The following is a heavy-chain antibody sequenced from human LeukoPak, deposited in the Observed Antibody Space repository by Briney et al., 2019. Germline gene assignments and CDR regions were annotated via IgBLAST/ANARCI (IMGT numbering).Heavy chain of an antibody. J-gene: IGHJ4*02. Sequence: SETLSLTCTVSGGSISITSYYWGWIRQPPGKGLEWIGSMYSSGSTYYNPSLKSRVTISVDTSKNQFSLKLSSVTAADTALYYCAKGTLGSCSGATCYDFDNWGQGTLVTVSS. V-gene: IGHV4-39*07. CDR2: MYSSGST. CDR1: GGSISITSYY. CDR3: AKGTLGSCSGATCYDFDN. D-gene: IGHD2-2*01.